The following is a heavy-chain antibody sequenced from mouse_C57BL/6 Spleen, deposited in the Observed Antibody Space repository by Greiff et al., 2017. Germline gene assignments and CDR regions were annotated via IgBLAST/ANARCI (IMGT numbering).Heavy chain of an antibody. Sequence: QVQLQQPGAELVKPGASVKMSCKASGYTFTSYWITWVKQRPGQGLEWIGDIYPGSGSTNYNEKFKSKATLTVDTSSSTAYMQLSSLTSEDSAVYYCARYYYGSSYETFYAMDYWGQGTSVTVSS. D-gene: IGHD1-1*01. V-gene: IGHV1-55*01. J-gene: IGHJ4*01. CDR2: IYPGSGST. CDR1: GYTFTSYW. CDR3: ARYYYGSSYETFYAMDY.